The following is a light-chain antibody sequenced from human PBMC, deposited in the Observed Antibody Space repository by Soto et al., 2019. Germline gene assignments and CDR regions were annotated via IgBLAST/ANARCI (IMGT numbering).Light chain of an antibody. Sequence: EVVLTQSPATLSLSPGERATLSCWASQSVSNYLAWYQQKPGQAPRLLIYDASNRATGIPARFTASGSGTDFTLTISSLEPEEFAVYFCQHRYNWPYTFGQGTNLEIK. CDR1: QSVSNY. CDR2: DAS. V-gene: IGKV3-11*01. CDR3: QHRYNWPYT. J-gene: IGKJ2*01.